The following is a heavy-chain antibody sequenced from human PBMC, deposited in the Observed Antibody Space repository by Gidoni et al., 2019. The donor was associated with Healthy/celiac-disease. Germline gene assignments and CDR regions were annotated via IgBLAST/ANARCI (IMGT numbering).Heavy chain of an antibody. CDR1: GGSFSGYY. J-gene: IGHJ6*02. CDR2: INHSGST. CDR3: ARWRIAARLDYYYYGMDV. Sequence: QVQLQQWGAGLLKPSETLSLTCAVYGGSFSGYYWSWIRQPPGKGLEWIGEINHSGSTNYNPSLKSRVTISVDTPKNQFSLKLSSVTAADTAVYYCARWRIAARLDYYYYGMDVWGQGTTVTVSS. D-gene: IGHD6-6*01. V-gene: IGHV4-34*01.